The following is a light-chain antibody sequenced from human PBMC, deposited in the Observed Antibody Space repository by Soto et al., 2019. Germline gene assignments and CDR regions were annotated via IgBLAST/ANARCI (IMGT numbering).Light chain of an antibody. J-gene: IGKJ1*01. CDR2: DAS. Sequence: EVVLTQSPGTLSLSPGERATLSCRASQSISRYLAWYQQKPGQPPRLLIYDASTRATDIPARFTGSGSGTEFTLTISSLQSEDFAVYYCQQYNNWPPTWTFGQGTKVDIK. CDR1: QSISRY. V-gene: IGKV3-15*01. CDR3: QQYNNWPPTWT.